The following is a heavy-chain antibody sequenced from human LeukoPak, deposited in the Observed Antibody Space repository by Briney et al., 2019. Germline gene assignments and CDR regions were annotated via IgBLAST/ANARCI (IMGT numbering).Heavy chain of an antibody. V-gene: IGHV3-15*04. CDR3: ATAGLGT. CDR2: IARKTDGGTT. CDR1: GFTFSNAW. Sequence: GGSLRLSCAASGFTFSNAWMSWVRQAPGRGLEWVGRIARKTDGGTTDYAAPVKGRFTISRDDSKNTLYLQMNSLKIEDTAVYYCATAGLGTWGQGTLVTVSS. J-gene: IGHJ5*02. D-gene: IGHD3-16*01.